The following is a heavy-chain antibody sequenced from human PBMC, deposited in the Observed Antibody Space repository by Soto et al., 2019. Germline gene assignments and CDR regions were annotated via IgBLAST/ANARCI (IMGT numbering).Heavy chain of an antibody. J-gene: IGHJ4*02. CDR1: GYTFTSYG. CDR2: ISANNAKT. Sequence: ASVKVSCKASGYTFTSYGISWVRQAPGQGLEWMGWISANNAKTNYAQKLQGRVTMTTDTSTSTAYMELRSLRSDDTAVYYCGRDYYDHSGYFVYWGQGTLVTVAS. CDR3: GRDYYDHSGYFVY. D-gene: IGHD3-22*01. V-gene: IGHV1-18*01.